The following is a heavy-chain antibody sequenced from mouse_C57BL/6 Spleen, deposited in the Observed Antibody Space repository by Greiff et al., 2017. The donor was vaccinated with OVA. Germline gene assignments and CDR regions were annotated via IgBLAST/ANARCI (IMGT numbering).Heavy chain of an antibody. D-gene: IGHD2-1*01. J-gene: IGHJ3*01. V-gene: IGHV14-1*01. Sequence: VQLQQSGAELVRPGASVKLSCTASGFNIKDYYMHWVKQRPEQGLEWIGRIDPEDGDTEYAPKFQGKATMTADTSSNTAYLQLSSLTSEDTAVYYCTFYYGNYEVWFAYWGQGTLVTVSA. CDR1: GFNIKDYY. CDR2: IDPEDGDT. CDR3: TFYYGNYEVWFAY.